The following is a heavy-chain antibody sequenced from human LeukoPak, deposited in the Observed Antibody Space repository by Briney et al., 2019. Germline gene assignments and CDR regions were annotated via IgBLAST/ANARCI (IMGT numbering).Heavy chain of an antibody. CDR3: ARDPRVGYCSSSSCQGGYNYFDP. D-gene: IGHD2-2*01. CDR2: IKQDGSDK. Sequence: GGSLRLSCAASGFTFRKYGMHWVRQAPGKGLEWVANIKQDGSDKGYLDSVKGRFTISRDNAKNSLYLQMNSLRAEDTAVYYCARDPRVGYCSSSSCQGGYNYFDPWGQGTLVTVSS. V-gene: IGHV3-7*01. CDR1: GFTFRKYG. J-gene: IGHJ5*02.